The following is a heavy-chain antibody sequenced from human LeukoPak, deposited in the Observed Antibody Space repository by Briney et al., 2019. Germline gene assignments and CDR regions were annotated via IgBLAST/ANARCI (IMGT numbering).Heavy chain of an antibody. CDR3: ARLGPVTKDHYCDY. V-gene: IGHV3-7*01. Sequence: GGSLRLSCAASGFSFTTYWMGWVRQAPGKGLEWVANINQDESSQYYVDAVRGRFTLSRDNAKNSLNLQMNSLRGEDTAVYFGARLGPVTKDHYCDYWGQGTLVTVSS. J-gene: IGHJ4*02. D-gene: IGHD4-17*01. CDR2: INQDESSQ. CDR1: GFSFTTYW.